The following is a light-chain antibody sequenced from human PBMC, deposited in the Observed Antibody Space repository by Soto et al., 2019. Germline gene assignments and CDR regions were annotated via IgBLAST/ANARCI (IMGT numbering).Light chain of an antibody. V-gene: IGLV1-51*02. CDR2: ENN. CDR3: GTWDSSLSAAV. Sequence: SVLTQPASVSAAPGQKVTISCYGSSSNIGNNYVSWYQQLPGTAPKLLIYENNKRPSGIPDRFSGSKSGTSATLGITGLQTGDEADYYCGTWDSSLSAAVFGGGTQLTVL. CDR1: SSNIGNNY. J-gene: IGLJ2*01.